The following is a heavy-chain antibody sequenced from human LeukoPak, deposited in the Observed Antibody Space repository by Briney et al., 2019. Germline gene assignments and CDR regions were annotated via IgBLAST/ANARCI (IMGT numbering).Heavy chain of an antibody. CDR2: IYYSGST. CDR1: GGSISSYY. Sequence: SETLSLTCTVSGGSISSYYWSWIRQPPGKGLEWIGYIYYSGSTNYNPPLKSRVTISVDPSKNQFSLKLSSVTAADTAVYYCARGNSGYDLDYWGQGTLVTVSS. J-gene: IGHJ4*02. CDR3: ARGNSGYDLDY. V-gene: IGHV4-59*01. D-gene: IGHD5-12*01.